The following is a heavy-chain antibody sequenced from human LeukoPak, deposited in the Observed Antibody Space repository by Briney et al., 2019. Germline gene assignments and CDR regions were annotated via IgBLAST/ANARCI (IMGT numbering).Heavy chain of an antibody. CDR1: GGSFSGYY. Sequence: SETLSLTCAVYGGSFSGYYWSWIRQPPGKGLEWIGEINHSGRTNYNPSLKTRVTISVDTSKNQFSLKLSSVTAAATAVYYCARRGYCTNGVCPFDYWGQGTLVTVSS. CDR3: ARRGYCTNGVCPFDY. V-gene: IGHV4-34*01. D-gene: IGHD2-8*01. CDR2: INHSGRT. J-gene: IGHJ4*02.